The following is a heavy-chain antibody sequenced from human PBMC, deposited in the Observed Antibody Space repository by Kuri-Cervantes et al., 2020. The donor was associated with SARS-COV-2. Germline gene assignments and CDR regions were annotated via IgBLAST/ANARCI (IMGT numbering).Heavy chain of an antibody. V-gene: IGHV4-34*01. D-gene: IGHD6-6*01. CDR1: GFTFSSYW. J-gene: IGHJ6*03. CDR3: ARDNQDSSWISGFSDYYYYYYMDV. Sequence: GSLRLSCAASGFTFSSYWMSWVRQSPGKGLEWIGEVNHRGSTNYNPSLKSRVTISVDTSAKQFSLHLSSVTAADTAVYYCARDNQDSSWISGFSDYYYYYYMDVWGKGTTVTVSS. CDR2: VNHRGST.